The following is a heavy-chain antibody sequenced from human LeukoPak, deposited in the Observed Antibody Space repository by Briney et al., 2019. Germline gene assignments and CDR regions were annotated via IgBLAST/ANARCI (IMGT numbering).Heavy chain of an antibody. Sequence: SETLSLTCTVSGGSISSYYWSWIRQPPGKGLEWIGYIYYSGSTNYNPSLKSRVTISVGTSKNQFSLKLSSVTAADTAVYYCARGRRAEDWGSYRYNELDWFDPWGQGTLVTVSS. CDR3: ARGRRAEDWGSYRYNELDWFDP. D-gene: IGHD3-16*02. J-gene: IGHJ5*02. CDR2: IYYSGST. V-gene: IGHV4-59*01. CDR1: GGSISSYY.